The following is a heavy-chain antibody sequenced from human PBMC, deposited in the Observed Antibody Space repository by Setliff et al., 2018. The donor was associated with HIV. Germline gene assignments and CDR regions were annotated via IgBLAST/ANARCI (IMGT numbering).Heavy chain of an antibody. D-gene: IGHD3-9*01. CDR2: VYHTGST. V-gene: IGHV4-38-2*02. CDR3: ARDQPQDYDSLTGYYTGRYFDY. CDR1: GYSMSSGYY. J-gene: IGHJ4*02. Sequence: SETLSLTCGVSGYSMSSGYYWGWIRQPPGKGLEWIGNVYHTGSTYYNPSLKSRVTISVDTSKNQFSLKLTSVTAADTAVYYCARDQPQDYDSLTGYYTGRYFDYWGRGTLVTVSS.